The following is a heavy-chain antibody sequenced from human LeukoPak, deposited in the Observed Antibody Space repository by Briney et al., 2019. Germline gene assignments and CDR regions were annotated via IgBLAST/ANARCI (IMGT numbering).Heavy chain of an antibody. CDR3: ARHTKRPQAGWFDP. J-gene: IGHJ5*02. Sequence: AGESLKISCKASGYNFTTYWISWVRQMPGKGLEYMGIIYPRDSQIRYSPSFQGQVTISADKSISTAYLQRTSLKASDTAIYYCARHTKRPQAGWFDPWGQGTLVTVSS. V-gene: IGHV5-51*01. D-gene: IGHD6-25*01. CDR2: IYPRDSQI. CDR1: GYNFTTYW.